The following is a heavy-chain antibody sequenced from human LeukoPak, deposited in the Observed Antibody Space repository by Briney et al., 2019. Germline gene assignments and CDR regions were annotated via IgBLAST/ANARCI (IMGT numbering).Heavy chain of an antibody. CDR3: ARVSWFPGTSYYYMDV. V-gene: IGHV4-59*01. J-gene: IGHJ6*03. CDR2: IYYSGTT. D-gene: IGHD1-1*01. Sequence: SETLSLTCTVSGGSISTYYWSWIRQPPGKGLEWIGYIYYSGTTNYNPSLKSRVTISLDTSKNQFSLKLTSVTAADTAVYYCARVSWFPGTSYYYMDVWGKGTTVTVSS. CDR1: GGSISTYY.